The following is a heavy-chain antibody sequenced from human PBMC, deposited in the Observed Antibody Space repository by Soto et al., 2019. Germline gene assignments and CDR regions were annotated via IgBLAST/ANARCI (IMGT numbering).Heavy chain of an antibody. D-gene: IGHD1-20*01. CDR1: GGSISSSSYY. J-gene: IGHJ4*02. V-gene: IGHV4-39*01. CDR2: IYYSGST. CDR3: ARLTGRGWSDY. Sequence: SETLSLTCTVSGGSISSSSYYWGWIRQPPGKGLEWIGSIYYSGSTYYNPSLKSRVTISVDTSKNQFSLKLSSVTAADTAVYYCARLTGRGWSDYWGQGTLVTVSS.